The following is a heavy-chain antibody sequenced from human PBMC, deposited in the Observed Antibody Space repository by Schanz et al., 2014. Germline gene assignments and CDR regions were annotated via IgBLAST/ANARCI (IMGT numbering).Heavy chain of an antibody. CDR3: ARGHHPHGITVAARGFDP. J-gene: IGHJ5*02. CDR2: IYHSGST. V-gene: IGHV4-4*02. D-gene: IGHD6-19*01. CDR1: GGSISSSDW. Sequence: QVQLQESGPGLVKPSGTLSLTCAVSGGSISSSDWWSWVRQPPGKGLEWIGEIYHSGSTNYNPSLNSRVPISVDKPKKQFSLKVTSMTAADTAVYYCARGHHPHGITVAARGFDPWAREPWSPSPQ.